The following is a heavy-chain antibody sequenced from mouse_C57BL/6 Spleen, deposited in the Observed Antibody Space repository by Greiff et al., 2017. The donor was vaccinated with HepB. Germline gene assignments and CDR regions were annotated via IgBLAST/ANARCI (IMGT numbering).Heavy chain of an antibody. V-gene: IGHV1-81*01. D-gene: IGHD1-1*01. CDR1: GYTFTSYG. J-gene: IGHJ2*01. CDR3: ARDYGSSYFDY. Sequence: VKLMESGAELARPGASVKLSCKASGYTFTSYGISWVKQRTGQGLEWIGEIYHRSGNTYYNEKFKGKATLTADKSSSTAYMELRSLTSEDSAVYFCARDYGSSYFDYWGQGTTLTVSS. CDR2: IYHRSGNT.